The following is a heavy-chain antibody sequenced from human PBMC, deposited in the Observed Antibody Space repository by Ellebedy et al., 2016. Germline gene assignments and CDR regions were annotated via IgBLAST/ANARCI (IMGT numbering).Heavy chain of an antibody. CDR1: GFTFSGSA. J-gene: IGHJ4*02. CDR3: TTAVAGPYFDY. CDR2: IRSKANSYAT. D-gene: IGHD6-19*01. Sequence: GGSLRLSXAASGFTFSGSAMHWVRQASGKGLEWVGRIRSKANSYATAYAASVKGRFTISRDDSKNTAYLQMNSLKTEDTAVYYCTTAVAGPYFDYWGQGTLVTVSS. V-gene: IGHV3-73*01.